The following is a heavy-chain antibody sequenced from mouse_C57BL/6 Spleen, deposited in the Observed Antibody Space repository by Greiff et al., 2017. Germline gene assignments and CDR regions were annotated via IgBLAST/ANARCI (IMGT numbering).Heavy chain of an antibody. CDR1: GYTFTSYW. V-gene: IGHV1-61*01. J-gene: IGHJ4*01. CDR3: ARRPDYYAMDY. Sequence: VQLQQPGAELVRPGSSVKLSCKASGYTFTSYWMDWVKQRPGQGLEWIGNIYPSDSETHYNQKFKDKATLTVDKFSSTAYMQLSSLTSEDSAVYYCARRPDYYAMDYWGQGTSVTVSS. CDR2: IYPSDSET.